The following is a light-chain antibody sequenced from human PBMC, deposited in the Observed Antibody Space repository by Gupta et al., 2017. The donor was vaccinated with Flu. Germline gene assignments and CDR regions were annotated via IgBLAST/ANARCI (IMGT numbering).Light chain of an antibody. Sequence: QSVMTQPPSVSGPPGQRVTISCSGSSSNIGGGTVDWYQQTPGAAPSLLIYSDNRRPSGVPARFSGSKSGTSASLAISGLQAEDEADYYCAAWDDTVDVVVFGGGTKLTVL. CDR1: SSNIGGGT. J-gene: IGLJ2*01. V-gene: IGLV1-44*01. CDR3: AAWDDTVDVVV. CDR2: SDN.